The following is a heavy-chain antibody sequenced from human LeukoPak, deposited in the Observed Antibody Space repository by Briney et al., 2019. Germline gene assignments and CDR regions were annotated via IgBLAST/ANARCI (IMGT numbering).Heavy chain of an antibody. CDR2: ISWDGGST. J-gene: IGHJ4*02. CDR3: AKGFEKGTTTYFDY. Sequence: GGSLRLSCAASGFTFDDYAMHWVRQAPGKGLEWVSLISWDGGSTYYADSVKGRFTISRDNSKNSLYLQMNSLRADDTALYYFAKGFEKGTTTYFDYWGQGTLVTVSS. CDR1: GFTFDDYA. V-gene: IGHV3-43D*03. D-gene: IGHD1-1*01.